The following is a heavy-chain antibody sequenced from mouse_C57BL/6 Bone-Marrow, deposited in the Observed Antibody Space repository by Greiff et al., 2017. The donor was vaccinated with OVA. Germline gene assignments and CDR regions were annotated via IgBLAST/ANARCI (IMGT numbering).Heavy chain of an antibody. CDR2: ISYSGST. Sequence: VQLKESGPGMVKPSQSLSLTCTVTGYSITSGYDWHWIRHFPGNQLEWMGYISYSGSTNYNPSIKSRITISHDTSRNHFFLEFNSVTTEETATYYGARDYDGSSYRGYWYFDVWGTGTTVTVSS. V-gene: IGHV3-1*01. CDR1: GYSITSGYD. J-gene: IGHJ1*03. CDR3: ARDYDGSSYRGYWYFDV. D-gene: IGHD1-1*01.